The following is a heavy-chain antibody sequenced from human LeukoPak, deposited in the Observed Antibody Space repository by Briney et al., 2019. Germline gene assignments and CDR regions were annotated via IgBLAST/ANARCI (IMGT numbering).Heavy chain of an antibody. Sequence: ASVKVSCKASGYTFTGYYMHWVRQAPGQGLEWMGWINPNSGGTNYAQKFQGRVTMTRDTSISTAYMELSRLRSDDTAVYYCARRTAAYCSGGSCLYYYYYYMDVWGKGTTVTVSS. CDR2: INPNSGGT. V-gene: IGHV1-2*02. D-gene: IGHD2-15*01. J-gene: IGHJ6*03. CDR1: GYTFTGYY. CDR3: ARRTAAYCSGGSCLYYYYYYMDV.